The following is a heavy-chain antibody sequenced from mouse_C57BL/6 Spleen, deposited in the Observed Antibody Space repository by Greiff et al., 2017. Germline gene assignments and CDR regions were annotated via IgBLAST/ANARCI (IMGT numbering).Heavy chain of an antibody. V-gene: IGHV8-12*01. Sequence: QVTLQESGPGILQSSQTLSLTCSFSGFSLSTSGMGVSWIRQPSGKGLVWLAHIYWDDDKRYNPSLKSRLTITKDTSSNQVFLKITSVDTADTATYYCARRGTGYAMGGWGQGTSVTVSS. CDR3: ARRGTGYAMGG. J-gene: IGHJ4*01. CDR1: GFSLSTSGMG. CDR2: IYWDDDK. D-gene: IGHD3-3*01.